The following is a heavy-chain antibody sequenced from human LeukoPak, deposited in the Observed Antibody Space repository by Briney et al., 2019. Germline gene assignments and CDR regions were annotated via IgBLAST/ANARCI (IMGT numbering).Heavy chain of an antibody. D-gene: IGHD4/OR15-4a*01. J-gene: IGHJ4*02. CDR2: ISASATRS. CDR1: GFTFSSYD. Sequence: PGGSLRLSCAASGFTFSSYDMNWVRQAPGKGLEWVSGISASATRSDYADSLQGRFTISRDNSKNILSLQLTSLRADDTAVYYCARGNGDTFGALDFWGPGTLVTVS. CDR3: ARGNGDTFGALDF. V-gene: IGHV3-23*01.